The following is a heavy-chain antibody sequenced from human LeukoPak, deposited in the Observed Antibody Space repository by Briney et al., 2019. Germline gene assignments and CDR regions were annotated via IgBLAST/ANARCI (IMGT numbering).Heavy chain of an antibody. CDR3: ARDRVGGYSYGHGNAFDI. V-gene: IGHV1-2*02. D-gene: IGHD5-18*01. CDR2: INPNSGGT. J-gene: IGHJ3*02. Sequence: ASVKVSCKASGYTFTSYGISWVRQAPGQGLEWMGWINPNSGGTNYAQKFQGRVTMTRDTSISTAYMELSRLRSDDTAVYYCARDRVGGYSYGHGNAFDIWGQGTMVTASS. CDR1: GYTFTSYG.